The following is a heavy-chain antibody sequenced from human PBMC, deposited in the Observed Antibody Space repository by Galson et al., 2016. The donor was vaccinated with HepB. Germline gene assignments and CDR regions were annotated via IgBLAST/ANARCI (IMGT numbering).Heavy chain of an antibody. CDR1: GLTFSSYG. V-gene: IGHV3-33*01. Sequence: SLRLSCAASGLTFSSYGMHWVRQAPGKGLEWVAFIWYDGSNKYYADSVKGRFTISRDNSKKTLYLQMNSLRAEDTAVYYCARDSDQYCSTTSCYEGYFDYWGQGTLVTVSP. CDR3: ARDSDQYCSTTSCYEGYFDY. D-gene: IGHD2-2*01. CDR2: IWYDGSNK. J-gene: IGHJ4*02.